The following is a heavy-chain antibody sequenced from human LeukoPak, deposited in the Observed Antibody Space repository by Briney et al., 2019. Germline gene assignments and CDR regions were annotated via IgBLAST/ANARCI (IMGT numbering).Heavy chain of an antibody. V-gene: IGHV4-59*01. D-gene: IGHD1-26*01. CDR3: ARGQGGNYYLNYFDY. Sequence: SETLSLTCTVTGGSFSTYYWSWIRQPPGKGLEWIGHFYYSGSTNYNPSLKSRVTISVDTSRSQFSLKLTSVTAADTAVYYCARGQGGNYYLNYFDYWGQGALVTVSS. J-gene: IGHJ4*02. CDR2: FYYSGST. CDR1: GGSFSTYY.